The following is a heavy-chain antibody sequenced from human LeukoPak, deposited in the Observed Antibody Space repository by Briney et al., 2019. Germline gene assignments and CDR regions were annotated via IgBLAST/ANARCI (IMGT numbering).Heavy chain of an antibody. J-gene: IGHJ4*02. Sequence: GGSLRLSCEGSGFTFSTSWMHWVRQAPGKGLVWVSRIDSDGSRITYADSGKGRFTISRDNAKNTVYLQMNSLRAEDTVVYYCARGRSGSYGFFDYWSRGNLVTVSS. CDR3: ARGRSGSYGFFDY. CDR2: IDSDGSRI. V-gene: IGHV3-74*03. D-gene: IGHD3-10*01. CDR1: GFTFSTSW.